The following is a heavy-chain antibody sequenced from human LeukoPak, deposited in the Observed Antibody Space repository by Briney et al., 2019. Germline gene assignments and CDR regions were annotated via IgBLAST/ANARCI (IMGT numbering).Heavy chain of an antibody. J-gene: IGHJ4*02. V-gene: IGHV3-30*02. D-gene: IGHD6-19*01. Sequence: PGGSLRRPCAASGFTFNAYGMHRVRQAPGKGLEWVAFIRADGNTKYYADSVKGRFTISRDNSENTLFLQMSSLGADETAVYYCATYVGYSSAWYLGYWGQGTLVTVSS. CDR3: ATYVGYSSAWYLGY. CDR1: GFTFNAYG. CDR2: IRADGNTK.